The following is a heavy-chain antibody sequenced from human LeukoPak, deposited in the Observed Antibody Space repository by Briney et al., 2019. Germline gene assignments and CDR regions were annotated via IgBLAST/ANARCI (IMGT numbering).Heavy chain of an antibody. V-gene: IGHV1-69*06. Sequence: EASVKVSCKASGGTFSSYAISWVRQAPGQGLEWMGGIIPIFGTANYAQKFQGRVTITADKSTSTAYMELSSLRSEDTAVYYCALRAVAAHIFDYWGQGTLVTVSS. CDR1: GGTFSSYA. CDR2: IIPIFGTA. D-gene: IGHD6-19*01. J-gene: IGHJ4*02. CDR3: ALRAVAAHIFDY.